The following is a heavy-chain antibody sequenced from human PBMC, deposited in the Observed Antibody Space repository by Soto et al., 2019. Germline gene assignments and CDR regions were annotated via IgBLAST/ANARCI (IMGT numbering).Heavy chain of an antibody. Sequence: QVQLVESGGGVVQPGRSLRLSCAASGFTFSSYAMHWVRQAPGKGLEWVAVISYDGSNKYYADSVKGRFTISRDNSKNTLYLQMNSLRAEDTAVYYCAGAGPQYYVWGSRNLDYWGQGTLVTVSS. V-gene: IGHV3-30-3*01. J-gene: IGHJ4*02. CDR3: AGAGPQYYVWGSRNLDY. CDR2: ISYDGSNK. D-gene: IGHD3-16*01. CDR1: GFTFSSYA.